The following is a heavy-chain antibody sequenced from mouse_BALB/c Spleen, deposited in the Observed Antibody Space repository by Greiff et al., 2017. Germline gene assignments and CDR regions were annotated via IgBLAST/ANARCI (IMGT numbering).Heavy chain of an antibody. J-gene: IGHJ3*01. CDR3: ARSGGSSYQAWFAY. D-gene: IGHD1-1*01. CDR2: ISYSGST. Sequence: EVQLQESGPGLVKPSQSLSLTCTVTGYSITSDYAWNWIRQFPGNKLEWMGYISYSGSTSYNPSLKSRISITRDTSKNQFFLQLNSVTTEDTATYYCARSGGSSYQAWFAYWGQGTLVTVSA. CDR1: GYSITSDYA. V-gene: IGHV3-2*02.